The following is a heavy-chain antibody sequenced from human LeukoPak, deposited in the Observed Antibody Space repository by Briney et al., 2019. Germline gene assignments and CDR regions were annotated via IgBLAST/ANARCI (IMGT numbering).Heavy chain of an antibody. J-gene: IGHJ4*02. CDR1: GFTFSSYA. Sequence: GGSLRLSCAASGFTFSSYAMSWVRQAPGKGLEWVSAISGSGGSTYYADSVKGRFTISRDNSKNTLYLQMNSLRAEDTAVYYCAKPSLVVVVATTPADYWRQGTLVTVSS. V-gene: IGHV3-23*01. D-gene: IGHD2-15*01. CDR2: ISGSGGST. CDR3: AKPSLVVVVATTPADY.